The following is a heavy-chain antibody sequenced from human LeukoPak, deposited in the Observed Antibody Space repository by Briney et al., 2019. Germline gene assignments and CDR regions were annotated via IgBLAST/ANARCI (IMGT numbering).Heavy chain of an antibody. J-gene: IGHJ4*02. V-gene: IGHV4-61*01. Sequence: PSETLSLTCTVSGGSVSSGSYYWSWIRQPPGTGLEWIGYIYYSGSTNYNPSLKSRVTISVDTSKNQFSLKLSSVTAADTAVYYCARDLGPPTAMVDYWGQGTLVTVSS. CDR3: ARDLGPPTAMVDY. CDR1: GGSVSSGSYY. D-gene: IGHD5-18*01. CDR2: IYYSGST.